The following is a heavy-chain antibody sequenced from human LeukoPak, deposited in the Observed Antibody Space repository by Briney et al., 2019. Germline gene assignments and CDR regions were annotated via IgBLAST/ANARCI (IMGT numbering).Heavy chain of an antibody. CDR2: ITSSSSYI. CDR3: AKDRGYGSGSYSTTYFDY. D-gene: IGHD3-10*01. Sequence: GGSLRLSCAASGFTFSSYAMSWVRQAPGKGLEWVSSITSSSSYIYYADSVKGRFTISRDNAKNSLYLQMNSLRAEDTAFYYCAKDRGYGSGSYSTTYFDYWGQGTLVTVSS. J-gene: IGHJ4*02. CDR1: GFTFSSYA. V-gene: IGHV3-21*04.